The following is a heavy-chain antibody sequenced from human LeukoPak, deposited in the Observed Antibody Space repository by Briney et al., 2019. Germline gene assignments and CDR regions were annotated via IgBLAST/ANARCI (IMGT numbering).Heavy chain of an antibody. CDR3: AELGITMIGGV. Sequence: GGSLRLSCAASGFTFSSYEMNWVRQAPGKGLEWVSYISSSGSTIYYADSVKGRFTIYRDNAKNSLYLQMNSLRAEDTAVYYCAELGITMIGGVWGKGTTVTISS. J-gene: IGHJ6*04. CDR1: GFTFSSYE. CDR2: ISSSGSTI. D-gene: IGHD3-10*02. V-gene: IGHV3-48*03.